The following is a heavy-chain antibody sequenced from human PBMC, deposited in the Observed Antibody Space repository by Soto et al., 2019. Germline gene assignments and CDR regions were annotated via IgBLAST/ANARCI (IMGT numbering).Heavy chain of an antibody. CDR1: GGTFSSYA. J-gene: IGHJ1*01. V-gene: IGHV1-69*06. CDR2: SIPIFGTA. Sequence: QVQLVQSGAEVKKPGSSVKVSCKASGGTFSSYAISWVRQAPGQGLEWMGGSIPIFGTANYAQKFQGRVTITADKSTSTAYMELSSLRSEDRAVYYCGASSAQLGGYEYFQHWGQGTLVTVSS. D-gene: IGHD3-22*01. CDR3: GASSAQLGGYEYFQH.